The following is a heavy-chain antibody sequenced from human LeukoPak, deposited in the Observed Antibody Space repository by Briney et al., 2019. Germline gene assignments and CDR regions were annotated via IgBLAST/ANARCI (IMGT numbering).Heavy chain of an antibody. J-gene: IGHJ6*02. CDR1: GFTFSSYA. V-gene: IGHV3-74*01. CDR3: ARNLRYSSGSFSGMDV. D-gene: IGHD6-19*01. CDR2: INSDGSST. Sequence: TGGSLRLSCAASGFTFSSYAMSWVRQAPGKGLVWVSRINSDGSSTSYADSVKGRFTISRDNAKNTLYLQMNSLRAEDTAVYYCARNLRYSSGSFSGMDVWGQGTTVTVSS.